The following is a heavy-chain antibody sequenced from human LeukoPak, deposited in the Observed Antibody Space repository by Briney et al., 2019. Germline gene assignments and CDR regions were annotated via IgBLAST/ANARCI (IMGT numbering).Heavy chain of an antibody. Sequence: GGSLRLSCSASGFTFSSYVMHWVRQAPGKGLEFVSAVSSNGGTTYYADFVKGRFTVSRDNSNNTLYLQMSSLRADDTAVHYCVKEIVEAGFHYFAYWGQGTLVTVSS. CDR3: VKEIVEAGFHYFAY. CDR1: GFTFSSYV. J-gene: IGHJ4*02. V-gene: IGHV3-64D*06. CDR2: VSSNGGTT. D-gene: IGHD6-13*01.